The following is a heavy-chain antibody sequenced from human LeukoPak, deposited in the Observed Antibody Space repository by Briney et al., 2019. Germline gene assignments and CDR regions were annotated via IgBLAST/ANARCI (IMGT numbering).Heavy chain of an antibody. CDR3: ARVTRFNQFGELWFDY. Sequence: SKTLSLTCAVYGGSFSSYYWSWIRQPPGKGLEWIGEITHSGSTHYNPSLKSRVTISLDTSKSQFSLKLSSVTAADTAVYYCARVTRFNQFGELWFDYWGQGTLLTVSS. CDR1: GGSFSSYY. D-gene: IGHD3-10*01. V-gene: IGHV4-34*01. J-gene: IGHJ4*02. CDR2: ITHSGST.